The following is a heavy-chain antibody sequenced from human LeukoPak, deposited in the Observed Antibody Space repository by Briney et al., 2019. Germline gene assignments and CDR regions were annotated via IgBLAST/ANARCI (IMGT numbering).Heavy chain of an antibody. CDR1: GGSISSYY. CDR3: AREDYGGPHVYYYYGMDV. CDR2: IFYSGST. D-gene: IGHD4-23*01. Sequence: SETLSLTCTVSGGSISSYYWSWIRQPPGKGLEWIGYIFYSGSTNYNASLKSRVTISVDTSKNQFSLKLTSVTAADTAVYFCAREDYGGPHVYYYYGMDVWGQGTTVTVSS. V-gene: IGHV4-59*01. J-gene: IGHJ6*02.